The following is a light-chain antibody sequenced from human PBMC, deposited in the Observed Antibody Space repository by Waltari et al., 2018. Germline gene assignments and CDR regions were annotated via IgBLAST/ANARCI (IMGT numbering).Light chain of an antibody. Sequence: IQMTQSPSSLSASIGDRVTITCRASQGIAKFLNWYQQKPGQATKLLIYAASSLQREIPSRFSGSGSGTEFTLTITSLQPDDFATYYCQQSYSDAPYTFGPGTKLEIK. CDR3: QQSYSDAPYT. J-gene: IGKJ2*01. CDR2: AAS. V-gene: IGKV1-39*01. CDR1: QGIAKF.